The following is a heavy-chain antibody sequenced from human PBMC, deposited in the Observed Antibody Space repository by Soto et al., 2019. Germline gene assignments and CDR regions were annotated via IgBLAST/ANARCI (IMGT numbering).Heavy chain of an antibody. D-gene: IGHD5-12*01. J-gene: IGHJ6*02. CDR3: ARDRGYPYYYYYGMDV. CDR1: GFTFSSYA. V-gene: IGHV3-30-3*01. CDR2: ISYDGSNK. Sequence: QVQLVESGGGVVQPGRSLRLSCAASGFTFSSYAMHWVRQAPGKGLEWVAVISYDGSNKYYADSVKSRFTISRDNSKNTLYLQMNSLRAEDTAVYYCARDRGYPYYYYYGMDVWGQGTTVTVSS.